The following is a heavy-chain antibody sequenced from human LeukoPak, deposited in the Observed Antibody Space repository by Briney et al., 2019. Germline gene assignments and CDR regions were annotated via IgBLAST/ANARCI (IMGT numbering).Heavy chain of an antibody. J-gene: IGHJ5*02. CDR2: INPGNGDT. CDR3: TLYNR. V-gene: IGHV1-3*03. Sequence: ASVKVSCEASGYSFTNHDMHWVRQAPGQGLEWVGCINPGNGDTRYGPEFQGRVTISSDTSASTAYMELRILRSEDMAVYYCTLYNRWGQGTLVTVSS. D-gene: IGHD2-2*02. CDR1: GYSFTNHD.